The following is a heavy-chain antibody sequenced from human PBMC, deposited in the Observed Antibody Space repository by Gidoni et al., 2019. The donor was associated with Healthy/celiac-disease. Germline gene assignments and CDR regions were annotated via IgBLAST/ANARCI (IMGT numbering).Heavy chain of an antibody. V-gene: IGHV3-30-3*01. CDR2: ISYDGSNK. J-gene: IGHJ4*02. D-gene: IGHD2-2*01. Sequence: QVQLVESGGGVVQPGRSLRLSCAASGFTFSSYAMHWVRQAPGKGLEWVAVISYDGSNKYYADSVKGRFTISRDNSKNTLYLQMNSLRAEDTAVYYCARDEEDIVVVPAYWGQGTLVTVSS. CDR1: GFTFSSYA. CDR3: ARDEEDIVVVPAY.